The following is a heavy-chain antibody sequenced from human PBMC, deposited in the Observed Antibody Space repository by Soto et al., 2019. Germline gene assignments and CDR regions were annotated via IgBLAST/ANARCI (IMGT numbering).Heavy chain of an antibody. CDR1: GFSFSSYD. Sequence: EEQLVQSGGGLVQPGGSPRLSCAASGFSFSSYDLFWVRQAPGKGLEYVSAVSRNGINTYYANSVKGRFTISRDNSKNIMYLQMGTLRAEDMAVYYCAITYYDFDVWGKGTTVIVSS. CDR3: AITYYDFDV. CDR2: VSRNGINT. D-gene: IGHD3-3*01. V-gene: IGHV3-64*01. J-gene: IGHJ6*04.